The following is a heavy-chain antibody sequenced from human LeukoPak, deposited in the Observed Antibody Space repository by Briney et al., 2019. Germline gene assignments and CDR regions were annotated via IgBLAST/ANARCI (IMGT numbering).Heavy chain of an antibody. CDR3: AKCGFGYPLPPFDP. V-gene: IGHV3-23*01. Sequence: GGSLRLSCAASGFTFSRYAMSWVRQAPGKGLEWVSAISGSGGHTYYADSVKGRFTISRDNSKNTLYLQMNSLRAEDTAVYYCAKCGFGYPLPPFDPWGQGTLVTVSS. D-gene: IGHD3-16*01. CDR1: GFTFSRYA. J-gene: IGHJ5*02. CDR2: ISGSGGHT.